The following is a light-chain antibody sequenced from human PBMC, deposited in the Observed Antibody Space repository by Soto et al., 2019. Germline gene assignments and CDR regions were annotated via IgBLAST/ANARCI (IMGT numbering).Light chain of an antibody. CDR2: KAS. Sequence: DIQMTPSPSTLSASVGDRVTINCRASQSISSWLAWYQQKPGKAPKLLIYKASSLESGVPSRFSGSGSGTEFTLTISSLQPDDVATYYCLQYETYWTFGQGTKV. CDR1: QSISSW. CDR3: LQYETYWT. J-gene: IGKJ1*01. V-gene: IGKV1-5*03.